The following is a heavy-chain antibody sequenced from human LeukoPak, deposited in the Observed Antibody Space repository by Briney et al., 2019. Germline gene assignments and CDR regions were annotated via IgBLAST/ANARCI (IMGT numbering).Heavy chain of an antibody. Sequence: GGSLRLSCAASGFTFSRYSMTWVPEAPGKGVEGVSSISINSSYIYYADSVKGRFIISRDNAKTSLSLQMNSLRAEDTAVYYCARVTGYMIEDYFDYWGQGTLVTVSS. CDR3: ARVTGYMIEDYFDY. CDR2: ISINSSYI. D-gene: IGHD3-22*01. J-gene: IGHJ4*02. CDR1: GFTFSRYS. V-gene: IGHV3-21*01.